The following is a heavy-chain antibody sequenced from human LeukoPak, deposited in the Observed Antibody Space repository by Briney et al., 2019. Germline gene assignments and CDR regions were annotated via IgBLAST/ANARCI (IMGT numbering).Heavy chain of an antibody. D-gene: IGHD6-19*01. Sequence: GGSLRLSCAASGLTVSSIYISWVRQAPGKGLEWVSLTYSGGSSYYADSVEGRFTISRDNAKNTLYLQMNSLRAEDTAVYYCARGNSGFDYWGQGTLVTVSS. CDR3: ARGNSGFDY. V-gene: IGHV3-66*01. CDR2: TYSGGSS. CDR1: GLTVSSIY. J-gene: IGHJ4*02.